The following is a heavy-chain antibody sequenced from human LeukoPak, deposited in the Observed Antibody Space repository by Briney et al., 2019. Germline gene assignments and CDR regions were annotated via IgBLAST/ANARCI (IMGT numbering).Heavy chain of an antibody. CDR1: GSSISSGGYY. J-gene: IGHJ4*02. CDR2: IYHSGGT. Sequence: PSQTLSLTCTVSGSSISSGGYYWSWIRQPPGKGLEWIGYIYHSGGTYYNPSLKSRVTISVDRSKNQFSLKLSSVTAADTAVYYCARQVPFDYWGQGTLVTVSS. V-gene: IGHV4-30-2*01. CDR3: ARQVPFDY.